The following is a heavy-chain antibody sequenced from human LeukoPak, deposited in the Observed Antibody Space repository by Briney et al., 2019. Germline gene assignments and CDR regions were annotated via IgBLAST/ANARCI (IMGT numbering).Heavy chain of an antibody. V-gene: IGHV3-23*01. CDR1: GFTFSSYA. CDR2: ISGSGGST. J-gene: IGHJ4*02. CDR3: ANYDSSSYFYSFFDY. D-gene: IGHD3-22*01. Sequence: GGSLRLSCAASGFTFSSYAMSWVRQAPGKGLEWVSAISGSGGSTYYADSVKGRFTISRDNSKNTLYLQMNSLRAEDSAVYCCANYDSSSYFYSFFDYWGQGTLVTVSS.